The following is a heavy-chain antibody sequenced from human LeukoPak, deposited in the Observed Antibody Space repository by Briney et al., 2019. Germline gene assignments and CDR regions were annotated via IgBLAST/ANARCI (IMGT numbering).Heavy chain of an antibody. J-gene: IGHJ4*02. CDR1: GFTFSSYA. D-gene: IGHD4-17*01. Sequence: GGSLRLSCAASGFTFSSYAMHWLRQDPGKGLEWVAVISYDGSNKYYADSVKGRFTISRDNSKNTLYLQMNSLRAEDTAVYYCARGSGYGDSPGLHWGQGTLVTVSS. V-gene: IGHV3-30*04. CDR2: ISYDGSNK. CDR3: ARGSGYGDSPGLH.